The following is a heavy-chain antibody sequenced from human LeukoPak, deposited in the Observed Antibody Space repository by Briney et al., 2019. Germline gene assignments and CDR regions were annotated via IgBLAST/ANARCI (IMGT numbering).Heavy chain of an antibody. CDR3: ARADYYYDSSGYYYGY. CDR1: GYTFTGYY. V-gene: IGHV1-2*06. J-gene: IGHJ4*02. D-gene: IGHD3-22*01. Sequence: ASVKVSCKASGYTFTGYYMHWVRQAPGQGLEWMGRINPNSGGTNYAQKFQGRVTMTRDTSISTAYMELSRLRSDDTAVYYCARADYYYDSSGYYYGYWGQGTLVTVSS. CDR2: INPNSGGT.